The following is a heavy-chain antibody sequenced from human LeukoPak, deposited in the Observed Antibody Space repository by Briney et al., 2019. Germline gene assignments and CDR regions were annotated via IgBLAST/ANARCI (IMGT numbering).Heavy chain of an antibody. Sequence: GGSLRLSCAASGFTFSTYAITWVRQAPGKGLEWVSTISSSGGNTYYADSVKGRFTISRDNSKNTLYLQMNSLRAEDTAVYYYAKDGHYDSSGFTLQYWGQGTLVTVSS. D-gene: IGHD3-22*01. CDR3: AKDGHYDSSGFTLQY. V-gene: IGHV3-23*01. CDR1: GFTFSTYA. CDR2: ISSSGGNT. J-gene: IGHJ1*01.